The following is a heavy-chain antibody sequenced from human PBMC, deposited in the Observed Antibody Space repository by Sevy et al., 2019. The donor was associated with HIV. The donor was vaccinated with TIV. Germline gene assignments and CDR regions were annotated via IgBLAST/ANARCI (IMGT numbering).Heavy chain of an antibody. CDR2: INPSGGST. Sequence: ASVKVSCKASGYTFTSYYMHWVRQAPGQGLEWMVIINPSGGSTSYAQKFQGRVTMTRDTSTSTVYMELSSLRSEDTAVYYCARDHLAYHYYDSSGYYPDYWGQGTLVTVSS. V-gene: IGHV1-46*01. J-gene: IGHJ4*02. D-gene: IGHD3-22*01. CDR3: ARDHLAYHYYDSSGYYPDY. CDR1: GYTFTSYY.